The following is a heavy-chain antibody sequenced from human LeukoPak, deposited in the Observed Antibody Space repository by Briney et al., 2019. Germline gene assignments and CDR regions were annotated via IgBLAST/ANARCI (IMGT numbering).Heavy chain of an antibody. J-gene: IGHJ3*02. CDR3: ARDSFGAGYAFDI. CDR1: GGTFSSYA. V-gene: IGHV1-69*04. CDR2: IIPILGIA. D-gene: IGHD3-3*01. Sequence: ASVKVSCKASGGTFSSYAISWVRQAPGQGLEWMGRIIPILGIANYAQKFQGRVTITADKSTSTAYMELRSLRSDDTAVYYCARDSFGAGYAFDIWGQGTMVTVSS.